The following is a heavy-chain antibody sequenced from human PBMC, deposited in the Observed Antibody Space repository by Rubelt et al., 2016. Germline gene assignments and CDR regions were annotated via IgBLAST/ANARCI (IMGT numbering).Heavy chain of an antibody. V-gene: IGHV3-7*01. CDR3: ARDLGYCTNGVCYQHAFDI. Sequence: GWVANIKYDGSDKYYVESVKGRFTVSRDNAKNSVFLQMNSLRAEDTAVYYCARDLGYCTNGVCYQHAFDIWGQGTMVTVSS. CDR2: IKYDGSDK. J-gene: IGHJ3*02. D-gene: IGHD2-8*01.